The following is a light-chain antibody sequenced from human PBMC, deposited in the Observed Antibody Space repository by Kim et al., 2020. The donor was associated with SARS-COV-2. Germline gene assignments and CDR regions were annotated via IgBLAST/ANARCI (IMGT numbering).Light chain of an antibody. J-gene: IGKJ1*01. Sequence: GDRVTITCRASQSISSYLNWYQQKPGKAPKLLIYAASSLQSGVPSRFSGSGSGTDFTLTISSLQPEDFATYYCQQSYSSPRTFGQGTKVDIK. V-gene: IGKV1-39*01. CDR2: AAS. CDR3: QQSYSSPRT. CDR1: QSISSY.